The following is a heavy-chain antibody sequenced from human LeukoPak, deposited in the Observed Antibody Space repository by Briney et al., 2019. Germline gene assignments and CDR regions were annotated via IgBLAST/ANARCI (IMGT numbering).Heavy chain of an antibody. Sequence: HWASVKVSCKASGYTFSSYGISWVRQAPGQGLEWMGWISGYNDNTKYYAQKLQGRVTMTTDTSTSTAYMELRSLRSDDTAVYYCARDPYGGGWGLFFDYWGQGTLVTVSS. J-gene: IGHJ4*02. CDR3: ARDPYGGGWGLFFDY. V-gene: IGHV1-18*01. D-gene: IGHD4-23*01. CDR1: GYTFSSYG. CDR2: ISGYNDNT.